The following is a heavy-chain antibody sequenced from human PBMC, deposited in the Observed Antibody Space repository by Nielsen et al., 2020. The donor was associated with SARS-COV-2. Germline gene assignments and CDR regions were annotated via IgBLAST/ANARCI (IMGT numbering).Heavy chain of an antibody. D-gene: IGHD4-17*01. V-gene: IGHV4-59*01. J-gene: IGHJ3*01. Sequence: SETLSLTCTVSGGSISSYYWSWIRQPPGKGLEWIGYIYYSGSTNYNPSLKSRVTISVDTSKNQFSLKLTSVTAADTAMYYCARDYFGDYLNGFDVWGQGTMVTVSS. CDR3: ARDYFGDYLNGFDV. CDR2: IYYSGST. CDR1: GGSISSYY.